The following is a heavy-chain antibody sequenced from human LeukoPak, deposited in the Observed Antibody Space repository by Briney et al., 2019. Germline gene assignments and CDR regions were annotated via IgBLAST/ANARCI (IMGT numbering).Heavy chain of an antibody. V-gene: IGHV4-61*09. J-gene: IGHJ4*02. D-gene: IGHD6-19*01. CDR3: ARGSKEHSSGWYVDY. CDR1: GGSISSGSYY. Sequence: PSQTLSLTCTVSGGSISSGSYYWSWIRQPAGKGLEWIGYIYYSGSTNYNPSLKSRVTISVDTSKNQFSLKLSSVTAADTAVYYCARGSKEHSSGWYVDYWGQGTLVTVSS. CDR2: IYYSGST.